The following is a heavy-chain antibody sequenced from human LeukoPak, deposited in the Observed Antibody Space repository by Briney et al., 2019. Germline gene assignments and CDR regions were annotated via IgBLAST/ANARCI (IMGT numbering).Heavy chain of an antibody. D-gene: IGHD3-9*01. J-gene: IGHJ4*02. V-gene: IGHV5-51*01. CDR1: GYIFTSYW. CDR3: ARRQDILTGYNFDY. CDR2: ICPGDSDT. Sequence: GESLKISCKGSGYIFTSYWIGWVRQLPGKGLEWMGIICPGDSDTRYSPSFQGQVTISADKSISTAYLQWSSLKASDTAMYYCARRQDILTGYNFDYWGQGTLVTVSS.